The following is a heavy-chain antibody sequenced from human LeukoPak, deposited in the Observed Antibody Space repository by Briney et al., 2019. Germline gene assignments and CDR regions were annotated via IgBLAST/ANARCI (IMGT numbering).Heavy chain of an antibody. CDR1: GYSFTRYW. Sequence: GESLKISCKGSGYSFTRYWSAWVRQMPGKGLEWMGIIYPGDSDTRYSPSFQGQVTISADKSISTAYLQWSSLKASDTAMYYCARLDSSGYYFYEYFDYWGQGTLVTVSS. V-gene: IGHV5-51*01. D-gene: IGHD3-22*01. CDR3: ARLDSSGYYFYEYFDY. J-gene: IGHJ4*02. CDR2: IYPGDSDT.